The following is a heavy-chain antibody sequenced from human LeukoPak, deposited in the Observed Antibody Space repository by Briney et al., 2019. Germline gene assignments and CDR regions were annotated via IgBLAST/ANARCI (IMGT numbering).Heavy chain of an antibody. CDR2: IFPRDSDV. J-gene: IGHJ6*02. CDR1: GYSFTRYW. CDR3: VRSLPGTLLRGYGMDV. D-gene: IGHD3-10*01. Sequence: GESLKISCKGSGYSFTRYWIGWVRQTPGKGLECMGVIFPRDSDVRYSPSFQGQVTISADKSTNTAYLHWGSLKASDSAMYYCVRSLPGTLLRGYGMDVWGPGTTVTVS. V-gene: IGHV5-51*01.